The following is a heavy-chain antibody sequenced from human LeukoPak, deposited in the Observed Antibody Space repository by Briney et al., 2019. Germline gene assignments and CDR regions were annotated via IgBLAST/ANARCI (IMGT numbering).Heavy chain of an antibody. CDR1: GFTFSWYG. D-gene: IGHD6-19*01. CDR3: ARATISVAYAFDI. Sequence: GGSLRLSCLGSGFTFSWYGMNWVRQAPGRGLEYVSAISKNGGNTYYVDSVKGRFTISRENAKNSLYLQMNSLRAEDTAVYYCARATISVAYAFDIWGQGTMVTVSS. V-gene: IGHV3-64*04. J-gene: IGHJ3*02. CDR2: ISKNGGNT.